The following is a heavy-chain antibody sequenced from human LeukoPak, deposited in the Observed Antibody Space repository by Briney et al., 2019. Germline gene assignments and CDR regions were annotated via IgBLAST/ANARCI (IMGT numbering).Heavy chain of an antibody. CDR1: GGTFSTFS. CDR3: ARVDRYHYYLDV. V-gene: IGHV1-69*05. CDR2: IIPVFRTA. J-gene: IGHJ6*03. Sequence: ASVKVSCKASGGTFSTFSITWVRQAPGQGLEWMGGIIPVFRTANYAQQFQGRVTVATDESTSTAYLELSSLRSEDTAIYYCARVDRYHYYLDVWGKGTTVTVSS.